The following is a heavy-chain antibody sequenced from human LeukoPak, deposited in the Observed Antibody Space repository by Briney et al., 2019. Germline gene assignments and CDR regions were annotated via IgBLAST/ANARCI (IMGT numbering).Heavy chain of an antibody. Sequence: SETLSLTCTVSGGSISSYYWSWIRQPPGKGLEWIGYIYYSGSTNYNPSLKSRVTISVDTPKNQFSLKLSSVTAADTAVYYCARDLYGDSVRCFQHWGQGTLVTVSS. J-gene: IGHJ1*01. CDR1: GGSISSYY. CDR3: ARDLYGDSVRCFQH. V-gene: IGHV4-59*01. D-gene: IGHD4-17*01. CDR2: IYYSGST.